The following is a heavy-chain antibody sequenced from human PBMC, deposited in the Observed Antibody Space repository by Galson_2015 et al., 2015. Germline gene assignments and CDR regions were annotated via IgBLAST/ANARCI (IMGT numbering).Heavy chain of an antibody. V-gene: IGHV7-4-1*02. Sequence: SVKVSCKASGYTFTSYAMNWVRQAPGQGLEWMGWINTNTGNPTYAQGFTGRFVFSLDTSVSTAYLQISSLKAEDTAVYYCARDISPKAVAGSGRHWGQGTLVTVSS. CDR2: INTNTGNP. D-gene: IGHD6-19*01. J-gene: IGHJ4*02. CDR1: GYTFTSYA. CDR3: ARDISPKAVAGSGRH.